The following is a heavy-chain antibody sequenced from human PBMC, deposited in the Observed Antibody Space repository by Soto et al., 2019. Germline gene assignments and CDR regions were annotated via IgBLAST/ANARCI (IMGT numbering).Heavy chain of an antibody. CDR2: IYFSEST. CDR1: GGSISSGDYY. CDR3: GILAMITSGGVIGPNNAFDS. V-gene: IGHV4-30-4*01. J-gene: IGHJ3*02. D-gene: IGHD3-16*02. Sequence: QVQLQESGPGLVKPSQTLSLTCNVSGGSISSGDYYWSWIRQPPGKGLARIGDIYFSESTSYNPFLKSRGTISGDKDKNQFSLRMTSVTAADAAVYDLGILAMITSGGVIGPNNAFDSWGQGKMVTVAS.